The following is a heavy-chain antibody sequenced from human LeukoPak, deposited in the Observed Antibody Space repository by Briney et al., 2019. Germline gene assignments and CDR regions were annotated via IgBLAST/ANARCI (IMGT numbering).Heavy chain of an antibody. CDR2: ISYDGSNK. V-gene: IGHV3-30-3*01. J-gene: IGHJ4*02. Sequence: GRSLRLSCAASGFTFSSYAMHWVRQAPGKGLGWVAVISYDGSNKYYADSVKGRFTISRDNSKNTLYLQMNSLRAEDTAVYYCARDPPPIEQLWSWVFDYWGQGTLVTVSS. CDR1: GFTFSSYA. D-gene: IGHD6-6*01. CDR3: ARDPPPIEQLWSWVFDY.